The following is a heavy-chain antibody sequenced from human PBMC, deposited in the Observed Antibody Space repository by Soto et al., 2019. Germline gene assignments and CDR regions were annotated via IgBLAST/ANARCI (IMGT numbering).Heavy chain of an antibody. CDR1: GGTFSSYT. D-gene: IGHD4-17*01. CDR2: IIPILDLA. CDR3: ARGGGGHDYGDDVPLDY. Sequence: QVQLVQSGAEVKKPGSSVKVSCKASGGTFSSYTISWVRQAPGQGLEWVGRIIPILDLANSAQKFQGRVTITADKSTTTADMELSSPRSEATAVYNTARGGGGHDYGDDVPLDYWGQGTVVTVSS. V-gene: IGHV1-69*02. J-gene: IGHJ4*02.